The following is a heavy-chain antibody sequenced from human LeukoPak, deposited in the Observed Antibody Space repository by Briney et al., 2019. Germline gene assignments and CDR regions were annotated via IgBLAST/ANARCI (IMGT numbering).Heavy chain of an antibody. D-gene: IGHD5-24*01. CDR2: IYYSGST. V-gene: IGHV4-59*01. Sequence: SETLSLTCTVSGGSISSYYWSWIRQPPGKGLEWIGYIYYSGSTNYNPSLKSRVTISVDTSKNQFSLKLSSVTAADTAVYYCARDNVGGYNFDYWGQGTLVTVPS. CDR3: ARDNVGGYNFDY. CDR1: GGSISSYY. J-gene: IGHJ4*02.